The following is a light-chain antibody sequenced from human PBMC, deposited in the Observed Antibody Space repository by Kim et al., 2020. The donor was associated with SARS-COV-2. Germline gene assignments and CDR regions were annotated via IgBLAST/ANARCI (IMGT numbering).Light chain of an antibody. Sequence: AAVGDRVTITCRASQDISDYLAWFQQKPGKAPKFLIYAASSLEGGVPSRFSGSGSETDFTLTISSLESEDFATYYCQQYYNYPFTFGGGTKVDIK. CDR3: QQYYNYPFT. CDR1: QDISDY. J-gene: IGKJ4*01. V-gene: IGKV1-16*01. CDR2: AAS.